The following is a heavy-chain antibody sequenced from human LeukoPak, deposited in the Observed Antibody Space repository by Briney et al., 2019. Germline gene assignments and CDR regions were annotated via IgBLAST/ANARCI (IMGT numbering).Heavy chain of an antibody. CDR3: ARQYSSGRAFDI. J-gene: IGHJ3*02. D-gene: IGHD6-19*01. CDR1: GFTFSSYA. Sequence: GGSLRLSCAASGFTFSSYAMHWVRQAPGKGLEWVAVISYDGSNKYYADSVKGRFTISRDNSKNTLYLQMNSLRAVDTAVYYCARQYSSGRAFDIWGQGTVVTVSS. CDR2: ISYDGSNK. V-gene: IGHV3-30-3*01.